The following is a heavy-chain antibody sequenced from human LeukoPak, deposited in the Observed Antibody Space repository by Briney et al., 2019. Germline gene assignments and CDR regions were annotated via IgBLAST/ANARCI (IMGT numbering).Heavy chain of an antibody. V-gene: IGHV3-73*01. Sequence: GGSLRLSCAASGFTFSGSAMHWVRQASGKGLEWVGRIRSKANNYATAYGASVKGRFTISRDDSKNTAYLQMNSLKTEDTAVYYCARDQASEWELLGWYFDLWGRGTLVTVSS. CDR2: IRSKANNYAT. CDR1: GFTFSGSA. D-gene: IGHD1-26*01. CDR3: ARDQASEWELLGWYFDL. J-gene: IGHJ2*01.